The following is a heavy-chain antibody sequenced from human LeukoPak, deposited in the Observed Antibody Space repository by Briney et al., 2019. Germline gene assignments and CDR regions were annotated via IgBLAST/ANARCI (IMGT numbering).Heavy chain of an antibody. CDR1: GGSISSYY. V-gene: IGHV4-59*01. J-gene: IGHJ2*01. D-gene: IGHD4-23*01. Sequence: PSETLSLTCTVSGGSISSYYWSWIRQPPGKGLEWIGYIYYSGSTNYNPSLKSRVTISVDTSKNQFSLKLSSVTAADTAVYYCARERTVVTEYWYFDLWGRGTLVTVSS. CDR2: IYYSGST. CDR3: ARERTVVTEYWYFDL.